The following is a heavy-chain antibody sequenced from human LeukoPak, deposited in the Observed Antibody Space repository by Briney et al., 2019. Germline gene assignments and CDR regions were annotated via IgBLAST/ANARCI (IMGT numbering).Heavy chain of an antibody. V-gene: IGHV3-30*04. J-gene: IGHJ1*01. CDR1: GFTFSSYA. Sequence: PGRSLRLSCAASGFTFSSYAMHWVRQAPGKGLEWVALISYDGTNKYYADSVKGRFTISRDKSRNTLYLQMNSLRAEDTAVYYCAKELGMPAAGWQIQHWGQGTLVSVSS. CDR3: AKELGMPAAGWQIQH. D-gene: IGHD6-13*01. CDR2: ISYDGTNK.